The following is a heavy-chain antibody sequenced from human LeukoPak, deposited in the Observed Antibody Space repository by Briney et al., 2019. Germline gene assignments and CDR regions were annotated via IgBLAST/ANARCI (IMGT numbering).Heavy chain of an antibody. CDR1: GYTFTSYG. CDR3: ARVYYDSTLVDY. Sequence: ASVKVSCMASGYTFTSYGISWVRQAPGQGLEWMGWISAYNGNTNYAQKLQGRVTMTTDTSTSTAYMELRSLRSDDTAVYYCARVYYDSTLVDYWGQGILVTVSS. CDR2: ISAYNGNT. V-gene: IGHV1-18*01. D-gene: IGHD3-22*01. J-gene: IGHJ4*02.